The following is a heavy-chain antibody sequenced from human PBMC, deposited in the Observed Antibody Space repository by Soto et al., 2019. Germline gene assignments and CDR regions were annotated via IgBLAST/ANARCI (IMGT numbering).Heavy chain of an antibody. CDR3: ILPTTGWYCDY. CDR1: GYTFTRHW. D-gene: IGHD6-19*01. J-gene: IGHJ4*02. Sequence: GESLKISCQGSGYTFTRHWIGWVRQMPGKGLEWMGIVYPEDSDTRYSPSFQGQVTISADKSISTAYLQWSSLKDLDTVTYYCILPTTGWYCDYWGQGTLVTVSS. V-gene: IGHV5-51*01. CDR2: VYPEDSDT.